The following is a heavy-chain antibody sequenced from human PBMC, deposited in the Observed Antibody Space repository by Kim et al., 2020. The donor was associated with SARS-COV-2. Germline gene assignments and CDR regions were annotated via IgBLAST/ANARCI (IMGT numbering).Heavy chain of an antibody. D-gene: IGHD3-10*01. Sequence: GGSLRLSCAASGFTFSNYAMSWVRQAPGKGLEWVSSISGSGGSTYYADSVKGRFTISRDNSKNTLYLQMNSLRAKDTAVYYCAKHGITMIRGIIYFFGQWGQGTLFTVSS. CDR3: AKHGITMIRGIIYFFGQ. J-gene: IGHJ4*02. CDR1: GFTFSNYA. CDR2: ISGSGGST. V-gene: IGHV3-23*01.